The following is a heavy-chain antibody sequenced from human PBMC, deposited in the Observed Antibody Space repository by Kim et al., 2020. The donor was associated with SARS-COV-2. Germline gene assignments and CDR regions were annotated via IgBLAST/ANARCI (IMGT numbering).Heavy chain of an antibody. CDR2: GDPEEGET. V-gene: IGHV1-24*01. D-gene: IGHD3-3*01. CDR1: GDTRKEGA. CDR3: ATASVLRFSGWLDP. Sequence: ASVKVSCKVSGDTRKEGARQGGREAKGKGREGGGGGDPEEGETIYAQRCQGRGTMTEDTSTDTAHMELSSLRSEDTAVYYCATASVLRFSGWLDPWGQGTLVTVSS. J-gene: IGHJ5*02.